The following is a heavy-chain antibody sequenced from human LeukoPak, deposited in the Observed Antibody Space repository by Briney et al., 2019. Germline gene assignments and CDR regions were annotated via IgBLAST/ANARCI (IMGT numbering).Heavy chain of an antibody. CDR1: GGSFSGYY. CDR3: ARSGYYYGSGSYALDAFDI. V-gene: IGHV4-34*01. CDR2: INHSGST. Sequence: SETLSLTCAVYGGSFSGYYWSWIRQPPGKGLEWIGEINHSGSTNYNPSLKSRVTISVDTSKNQFSLKLSSVTAADTAVYYCARSGYYYGSGSYALDAFDIWGQGTMVTVSS. J-gene: IGHJ3*02. D-gene: IGHD3-10*01.